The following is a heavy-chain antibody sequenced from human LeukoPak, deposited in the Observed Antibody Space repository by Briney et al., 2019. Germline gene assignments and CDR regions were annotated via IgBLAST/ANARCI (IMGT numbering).Heavy chain of an antibody. CDR3: ARVRLRDTAMVYDY. Sequence: GRSLRLSCAASGFTFSSYAMHWVRQAPGKGLEWVAVISYDGSNKYYADSVKGRFTISRDNSKNTLYLQMNSLRAEDTAVYYCARVRLRDTAMVYDYWGQGTLVTVSS. D-gene: IGHD5-18*01. CDR2: ISYDGSNK. J-gene: IGHJ4*02. V-gene: IGHV3-30-3*01. CDR1: GFTFSSYA.